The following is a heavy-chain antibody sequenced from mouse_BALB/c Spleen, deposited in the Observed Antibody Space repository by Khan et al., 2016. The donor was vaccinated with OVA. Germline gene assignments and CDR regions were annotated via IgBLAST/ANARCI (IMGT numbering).Heavy chain of an antibody. D-gene: IGHD2-1*01. CDR1: GYTFTNYG. CDR3: ARRSIFYGYFDV. V-gene: IGHV9-3*02. Sequence: QIQLVQSGPELKKPGETVKISCKASGYTFTNYGMNWVKQAPGKGLKWMGWINTNTGEPTYAEEFKGRFAFSLETFASTAYLQINNLKNEDTATYIYARRSIFYGYFDVWGAGTTVTVSS. J-gene: IGHJ1*01. CDR2: INTNTGEP.